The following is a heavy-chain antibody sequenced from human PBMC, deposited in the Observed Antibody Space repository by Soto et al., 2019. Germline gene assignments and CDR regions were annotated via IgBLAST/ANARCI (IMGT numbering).Heavy chain of an antibody. V-gene: IGHV4-59*01. Sequence: PSETLSLTCTVSGGSISSYYWSWIRQPPGKGLEWIGYIYYSGSTNYNPSLKSRVTISVDTSKNQFSLKLSSVTAADTAVYYCARVTAAALVGYFDYWGQGTLVTVSS. CDR1: GGSISSYY. CDR3: ARVTAAALVGYFDY. CDR2: IYYSGST. J-gene: IGHJ4*02. D-gene: IGHD6-13*01.